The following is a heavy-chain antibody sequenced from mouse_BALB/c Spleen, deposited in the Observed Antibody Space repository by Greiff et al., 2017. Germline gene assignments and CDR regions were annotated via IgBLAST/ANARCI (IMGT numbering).Heavy chain of an antibody. J-gene: IGHJ4*01. D-gene: IGHD4-1*01. CDR3: ATRANGDGAMDY. CDR1: GYAFTNYL. Sequence: QVQLQQSGAELVRPGTSVKVSCKASGYAFTNYLIEWVKQRPGQGLEWIGVINPGSGGTNYNEKFKGKATLTADKSSSTAYMQLSSLTSDDSAVYFCATRANGDGAMDYWGQGTSVTVSS. V-gene: IGHV1-54*01. CDR2: INPGSGGT.